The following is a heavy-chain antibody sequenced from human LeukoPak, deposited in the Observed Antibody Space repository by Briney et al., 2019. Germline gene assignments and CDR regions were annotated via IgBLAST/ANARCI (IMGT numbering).Heavy chain of an antibody. J-gene: IGHJ4*02. CDR2: INWNGGST. D-gene: IGHD3-10*01. V-gene: IGHV3-20*04. CDR3: ARDTGTLWFGESFDY. Sequence: GRSLRLSCAASGFTFDDYGMSWVRQAPGKGLEWVSGINWNGGSTGYADSVKGRFTISRDNAKNSLYLQMNSLRAEDTALYYCARDTGTLWFGESFDYWGQGTLVTVSS. CDR1: GFTFDDYG.